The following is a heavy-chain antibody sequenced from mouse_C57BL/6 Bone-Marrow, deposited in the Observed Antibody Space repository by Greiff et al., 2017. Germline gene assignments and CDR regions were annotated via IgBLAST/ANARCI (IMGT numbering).Heavy chain of an antibody. Sequence: VQLQQPGTELVKPGASVKLSCKASGYTFTSYWMHWVKQMPGQGLEWIATINPSNGGTYYNEKFKSKATLTVDKSSSTAYMQLSRLTSEDSAVDYCARYYDYVLYYAMDYWGQGTSVTVSS. CDR3: ARYYDYVLYYAMDY. V-gene: IGHV1-53*01. CDR1: GYTFTSYW. D-gene: IGHD2-4*01. J-gene: IGHJ4*01. CDR2: INPSNGGT.